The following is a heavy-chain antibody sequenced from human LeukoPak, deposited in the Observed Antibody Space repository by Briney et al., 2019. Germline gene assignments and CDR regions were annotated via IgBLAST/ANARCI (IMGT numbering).Heavy chain of an antibody. CDR3: ARGGDYDAFDI. J-gene: IGHJ3*02. D-gene: IGHD4-17*01. Sequence: ASVKVSCKASGYTFTSYGISWVRQAPGQGLEWMGWISAYNGNTNYAQKFQGRVTMTRDTSISTAYMELSGLRSDDTAVYYCARGGDYDAFDIWGQGTMVTVSS. CDR1: GYTFTSYG. V-gene: IGHV1-18*01. CDR2: ISAYNGNT.